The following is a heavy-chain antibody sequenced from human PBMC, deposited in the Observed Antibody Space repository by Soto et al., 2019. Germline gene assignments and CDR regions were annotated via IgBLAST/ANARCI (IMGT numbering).Heavy chain of an antibody. CDR1: GGSISSYY. D-gene: IGHD3-3*01. CDR2: IYYSGST. J-gene: IGHJ4*02. CDR3: ARLTFFEYYFDY. Sequence: SETLSLTCTVSGGSISSYYWSWIRQPPGKGLEWIGYIYYSGSTIHNPSLNSRVTISVDTSKKQFSLNLSSVTAADTAVYYCARLTFFEYYFDYWGQGSLVTVSS. V-gene: IGHV4-59*01.